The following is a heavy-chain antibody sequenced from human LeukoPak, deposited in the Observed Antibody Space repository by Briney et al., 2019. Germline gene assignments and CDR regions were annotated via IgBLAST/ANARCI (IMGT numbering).Heavy chain of an antibody. V-gene: IGHV3-7*01. Sequence: GGSLRLSCAASGFTFSNAWMSWVRQAPGKGLEWVASINPDGSTEHYVDSAKARFTVSRDNARNSLFLQMNTLRVEDTDVYYCAKLIRDVTTYDYWGQGALVTVSS. D-gene: IGHD1-1*01. CDR2: INPDGSTE. J-gene: IGHJ4*02. CDR1: GFTFSNAW. CDR3: AKLIRDVTTYDY.